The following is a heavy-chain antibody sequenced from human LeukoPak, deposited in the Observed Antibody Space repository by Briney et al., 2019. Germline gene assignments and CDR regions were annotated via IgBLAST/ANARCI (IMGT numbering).Heavy chain of an antibody. CDR3: ARGLGYSSGP. CDR2: IKQDGSEK. D-gene: IGHD6-19*01. Sequence: GGSLRLSCTTYGFTFNTYWMTWVRQLPGKGLEWVANIKQDGSEKYYVDSVKGRFTISRDNAKNSLYLEMNSLRAEDTAVYFCARGLGYSSGPWGQGTLVTVSS. J-gene: IGHJ5*02. CDR1: GFTFNTYW. V-gene: IGHV3-7*04.